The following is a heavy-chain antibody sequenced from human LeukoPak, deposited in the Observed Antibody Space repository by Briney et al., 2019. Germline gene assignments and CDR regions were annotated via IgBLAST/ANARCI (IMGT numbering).Heavy chain of an antibody. CDR2: IYYSGST. CDR3: VRVTYGSGTYYSPYYYYYYMDV. Sequence: SETLSLTCTVSGGSISSYYWSWIRQPPGKGLEWIGYIYYSGSTNYNPSLKSRVTISVDTSKNQFSLKLSSVTAADTAVYYCVRVTYGSGTYYSPYYYYYYMDVWGEGTTVTVSS. CDR1: GGSISSYY. D-gene: IGHD3-10*01. V-gene: IGHV4-59*12. J-gene: IGHJ6*03.